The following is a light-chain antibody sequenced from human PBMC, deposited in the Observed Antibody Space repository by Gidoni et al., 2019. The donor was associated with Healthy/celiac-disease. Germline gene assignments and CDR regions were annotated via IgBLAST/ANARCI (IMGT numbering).Light chain of an antibody. J-gene: IGLJ1*01. CDR2: DVV. CDR1: SSDVGGYNY. V-gene: IGLV2-14*01. Sequence: QSALTQPPSVSGPPGQSITISCTGPSSDVGGYNYFPCYQQHPGKAPKHMIFDVVNRPSGVSTRFSGSKSGNTASLTISGLQAEDEADYYCSSYTSSSTLNVFGTGTKVTVL. CDR3: SSYTSSSTLNV.